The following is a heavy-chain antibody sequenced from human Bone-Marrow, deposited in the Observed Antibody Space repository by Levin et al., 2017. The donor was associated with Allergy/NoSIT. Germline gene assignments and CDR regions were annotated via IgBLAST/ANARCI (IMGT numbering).Heavy chain of an antibody. CDR3: ARASYYCSGGSCDTEGRPDY. V-gene: IGHV4-34*01. D-gene: IGHD2-15*01. CDR2: INHSGST. CDR1: GGSFSDSY. Sequence: HSQTLSLTCAVYGGSFSDSYWNWIRQPPGKGLEWIGEINHSGSTNYNPSLKSRVTISVDTSKNQFSLKLSSVTAADTAVYYCARASYYCSGGSCDTEGRPDYWGQGTLVTVSS. J-gene: IGHJ4*02.